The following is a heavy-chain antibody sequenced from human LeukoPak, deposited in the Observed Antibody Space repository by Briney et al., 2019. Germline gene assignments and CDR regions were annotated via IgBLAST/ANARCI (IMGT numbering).Heavy chain of an antibody. Sequence: KPSETLSLTCTVSGGSISNYYWSWIRQPPGKGLEWIGYIYYSGSTNYNPSLKSRVTISVDTISLDMSKKQFSLKLSSVTAADTAVYYCASGGYCSNTGCYPNWFDPWGQGTLVTVSS. CDR3: ASGGYCSNTGCYPNWFDP. CDR1: GGSISNYY. CDR2: IYYSGST. V-gene: IGHV4-59*01. J-gene: IGHJ5*02. D-gene: IGHD2-2*01.